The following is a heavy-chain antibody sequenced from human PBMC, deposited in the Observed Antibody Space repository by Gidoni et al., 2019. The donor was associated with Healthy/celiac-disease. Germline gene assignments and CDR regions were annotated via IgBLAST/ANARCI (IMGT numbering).Heavy chain of an antibody. CDR1: GVPLRSYA. CDR3: AREEGLIPVDAFDI. CDR2: IIPIFGTA. J-gene: IGHJ3*02. Sequence: QVQLVQSGAEVKKPGSSVKVSCQASGVPLRSYAISWVRQAPGQGLEWMGGIIPIFGTANYAQKFQGRVTITADESTSTAYMELSSLRSEDTAVYYCAREEGLIPVDAFDIWGQGTMVTVSS. D-gene: IGHD2-21*01. V-gene: IGHV1-69*01.